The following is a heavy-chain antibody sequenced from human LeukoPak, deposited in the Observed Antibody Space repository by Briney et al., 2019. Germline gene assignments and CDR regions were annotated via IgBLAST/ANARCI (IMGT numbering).Heavy chain of an antibody. CDR1: GGSISSYY. V-gene: IGHV4-4*07. CDR3: ARGGEDGDYTGAFDI. D-gene: IGHD4-17*01. Sequence: SENLSLTCTVSGGSISSYYWSWIRQPAGKGLEWIGRIYTSGSTNYNPSLKSRVTMSVDTSKNQFSLKLSSVTAADTAVYYCARGGEDGDYTGAFDIWGQGTMVTVSS. J-gene: IGHJ3*02. CDR2: IYTSGST.